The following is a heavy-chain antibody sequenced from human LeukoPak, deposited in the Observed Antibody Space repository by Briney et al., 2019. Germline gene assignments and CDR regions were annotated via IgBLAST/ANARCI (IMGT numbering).Heavy chain of an antibody. CDR2: ISSSGSTI. V-gene: IGHV3-11*01. CDR3: ASSGYSYGYTPHYYYYYMDV. CDR1: GFTFSDYY. D-gene: IGHD5-18*01. J-gene: IGHJ6*03. Sequence: GGSLRLSCAASGFTFSDYYMSWIRQAPGKGLEWVSYISSSGSTIYYADSVKGRFTISRDNAKNSLYLQMNSLRAEDTAVYYCASSGYSYGYTPHYYYYYMDVWGKGTTVTVSS.